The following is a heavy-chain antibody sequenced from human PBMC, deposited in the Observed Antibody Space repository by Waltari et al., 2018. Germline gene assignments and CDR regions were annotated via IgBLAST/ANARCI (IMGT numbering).Heavy chain of an antibody. V-gene: IGHV3-23*01. CDR1: GFTFSSSA. Sequence: EVQLLESGGGLVQPGGSLRLSWAASGFTFSSSAMHWVRQAPGKGLGWVSAISGSGGSTYYADSVKGRFTISRDNSKNTLYLQMNSLRAEDTAVYYCAKRSSGLYAFDIWGQGTMVTVSS. J-gene: IGHJ3*02. CDR3: AKRSSGLYAFDI. CDR2: ISGSGGST.